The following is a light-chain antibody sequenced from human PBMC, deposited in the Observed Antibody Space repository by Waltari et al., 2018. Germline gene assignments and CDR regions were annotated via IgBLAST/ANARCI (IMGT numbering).Light chain of an antibody. Sequence: QLVLTQSPSASASLGASVKLTCTLSSGHSSNIIAWLQQRPERGPRSLMKVNSDGSHSKGDDIPDRFSGSSAGAERYLTISSLQSEDEADYYCETGGHGTWVFGGGTKLTVL. V-gene: IGLV4-69*01. CDR3: ETGGHGTWV. J-gene: IGLJ3*02. CDR1: SGHSSNI. CDR2: VNSDGSH.